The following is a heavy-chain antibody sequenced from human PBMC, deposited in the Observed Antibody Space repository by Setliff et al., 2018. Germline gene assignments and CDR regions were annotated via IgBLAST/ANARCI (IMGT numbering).Heavy chain of an antibody. CDR1: GGPFSGAS. CDR3: AKGGTYRYFDF. Sequence: PSETLSLTCTVSGGPFSGASIWSWIRQPPGKGLEFIGYVYYSGTAKYDPSLESRAIMSVDASKNQISLKLYSVTAADTAVYYCAKGGTYRYFDFWGQGALVTVSS. D-gene: IGHD1-26*01. CDR2: VYYSGTA. V-gene: IGHV4-59*01. J-gene: IGHJ4*02.